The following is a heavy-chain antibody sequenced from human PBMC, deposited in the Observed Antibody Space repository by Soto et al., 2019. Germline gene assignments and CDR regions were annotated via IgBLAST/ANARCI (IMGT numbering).Heavy chain of an antibody. J-gene: IGHJ4*02. CDR1: GGSISSGGYC. V-gene: IGHV4-31*02. D-gene: IGHD3-16*02. Sequence: SETLSLTWTVSGGSISSGGYCWSWIRQHPGKGLEWIGYIYYSGSTYYNPSLKSRVTISVDTSKNQFSLKLSSVTAADTAVYYCARGATLIRLGELSPLDYWGQGTLVTVSS. CDR3: ARGATLIRLGELSPLDY. CDR2: IYYSGST.